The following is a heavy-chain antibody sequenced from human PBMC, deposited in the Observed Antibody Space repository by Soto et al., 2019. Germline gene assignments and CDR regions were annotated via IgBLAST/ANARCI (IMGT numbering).Heavy chain of an antibody. Sequence: QVQLVESGGGVVQPGRSLRLSCAASGFTFSSYAMHWVRQAPGKGLEWVAVISYDGSNKYYADSVKGRFTISRDNSKNTLYLQMNSLRAEDTAVYYCARDDSGDFWSGPGRNAFVIWGQGTMVTVSS. CDR2: ISYDGSNK. CDR1: GFTFSSYA. V-gene: IGHV3-30-3*01. D-gene: IGHD3-3*01. CDR3: ARDDSGDFWSGPGRNAFVI. J-gene: IGHJ3*02.